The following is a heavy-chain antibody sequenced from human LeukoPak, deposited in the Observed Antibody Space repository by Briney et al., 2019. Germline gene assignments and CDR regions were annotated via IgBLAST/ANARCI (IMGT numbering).Heavy chain of an antibody. CDR1: GFTFSSYW. Sequence: GGSLRLSCAASGFTFSSYWMSWVRQAPGKGLEWVANIKQDGSEKYYVDSVKGRFTISRDNAKNSLYLQMNSLRAEDTAVYYCARMYSSSWPHYYYYMDVWGKGTTVTVSS. J-gene: IGHJ6*03. CDR2: IKQDGSEK. V-gene: IGHV3-7*01. D-gene: IGHD6-13*01. CDR3: ARMYSSSWPHYYYYMDV.